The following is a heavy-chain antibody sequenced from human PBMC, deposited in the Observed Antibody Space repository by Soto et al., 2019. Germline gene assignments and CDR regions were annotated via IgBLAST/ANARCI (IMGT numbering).Heavy chain of an antibody. CDR3: ASPKIAFYNWFDP. Sequence: PSETLSLTCTVSGGSISSGPYSWGWIRQPPGEGLEWIGTFHYSENTYYNPPLKSRVTISVDTSKNQFSLKLSSVTAADTAVYYCASPKIAFYNWFDPWGQGTLVTVSS. V-gene: IGHV4-39*01. CDR1: GGSISSGPYS. CDR2: FHYSENT. D-gene: IGHD3-3*02. J-gene: IGHJ5*02.